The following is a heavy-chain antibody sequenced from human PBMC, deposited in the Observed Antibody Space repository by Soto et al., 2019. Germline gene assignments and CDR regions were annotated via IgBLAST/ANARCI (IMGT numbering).Heavy chain of an antibody. CDR1: GFTFSSYW. V-gene: IGHV3-7*01. D-gene: IGHD1-7*01. J-gene: IGHJ6*02. CDR2: IKRDGSEK. CDR3: ARDPRYNWNYRLYYYYGMDV. Sequence: GGCLRLSCAASGFTFSSYWMSWVRKAPGKGLDCVANIKRDGSEKYYVDSVKGRFTISRDNAKNTLYLQMNSLRAEDTAVYYCARDPRYNWNYRLYYYYGMDVWGQGNTVTVSS.